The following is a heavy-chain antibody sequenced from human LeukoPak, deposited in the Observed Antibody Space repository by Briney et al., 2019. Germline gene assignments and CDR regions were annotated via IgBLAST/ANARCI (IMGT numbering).Heavy chain of an antibody. CDR3: ARGGRPGGYFDY. J-gene: IGHJ4*02. Sequence: ASETLSLTCTVSGGSISSYYWSGLRQPPGKGLEWIGYIYYSGSTNYNPSLKSRVTISVDTSKNQFSLKLSSVTAADTAVYYCARGGRPGGYFDYWGQGTLVTVSS. CDR1: GGSISSYY. D-gene: IGHD3-16*01. CDR2: IYYSGST. V-gene: IGHV4-59*01.